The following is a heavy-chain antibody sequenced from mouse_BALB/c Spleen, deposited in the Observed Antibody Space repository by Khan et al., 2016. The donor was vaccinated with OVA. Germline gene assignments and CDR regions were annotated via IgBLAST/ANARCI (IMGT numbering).Heavy chain of an antibody. Sequence: VQLQESGPGLVKPSQSLSLTCTVTGYSITSDYAWNWIRQFPGNKLELMGYISSSGSTNYNPALKSRISITRDTSKNPFFLQLNSVTTEDTATYYCARDGSRYNYAMDYWGQGTSVTVSS. CDR2: ISSSGST. CDR1: GYSITSDYA. V-gene: IGHV3-2*02. J-gene: IGHJ4*01. CDR3: ARDGSRYNYAMDY. D-gene: IGHD2-3*01.